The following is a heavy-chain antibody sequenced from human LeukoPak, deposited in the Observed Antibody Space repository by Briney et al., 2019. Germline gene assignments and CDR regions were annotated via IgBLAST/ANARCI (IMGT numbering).Heavy chain of an antibody. CDR2: IKQDGSEK. Sequence: GGSLRLSCAASGFTFSSYWMSWVRQAPGKGLEWVANIKQDGSEKYYVDSVKGRFTISRDNAKNSLYLQMNSLRAEDTAVYYCARELSSSWTRREYYFDYWGQGTLVTVSS. CDR1: GFTFSSYW. V-gene: IGHV3-7*01. D-gene: IGHD6-13*01. CDR3: ARELSSSWTRREYYFDY. J-gene: IGHJ4*02.